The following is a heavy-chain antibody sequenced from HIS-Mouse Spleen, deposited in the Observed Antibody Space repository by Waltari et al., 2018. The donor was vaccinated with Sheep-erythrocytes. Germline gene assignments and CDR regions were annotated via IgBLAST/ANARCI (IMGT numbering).Heavy chain of an antibody. CDR3: ARLELGQFDY. Sequence: QVQLQESGPGRVKPSETLSLPCTLSGGSISSYYCSWIRQPPGKGLEWIGYIYYSGSTNYNPSLKSRVTISVDTSKNQFSLKLSSVTAADTAVYYCARLELGQFDYWGQGTLVTVSS. D-gene: IGHD1-26*01. V-gene: IGHV4-59*08. J-gene: IGHJ4*02. CDR1: GGSISSYY. CDR2: IYYSGST.